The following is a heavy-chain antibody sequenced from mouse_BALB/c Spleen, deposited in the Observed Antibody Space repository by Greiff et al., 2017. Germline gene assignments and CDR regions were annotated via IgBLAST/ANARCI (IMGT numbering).Heavy chain of an antibody. D-gene: IGHD2-2*01. CDR3: ARPGDGYDGFAY. CDR1: GYTFTSYW. CDR2: INPSTGYT. Sequence: VKLQESGAELAKPGASVKMSCKASGYTFTSYWMHWVKQRPGQGLEWIGYINPSTGYTEYNQKFKDKATLTADKSSSTAYMQLSSLTSEDSAVYYCARPGDGYDGFAYWGQGTLVTVSA. V-gene: IGHV1-7*01. J-gene: IGHJ3*01.